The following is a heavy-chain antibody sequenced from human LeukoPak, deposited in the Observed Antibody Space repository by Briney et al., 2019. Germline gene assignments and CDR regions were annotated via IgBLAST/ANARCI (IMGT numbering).Heavy chain of an antibody. Sequence: GGSLRLSCAASGFTFSSYSMNWVRQAPGKGLEWVSSISSSSYIYYADSVKGRFTISRDNAENSLYLQMNSLRAEDTAVYYCARGQWEQSHYYYYYMDVWGKGTTVIVSS. CDR2: ISSSSYI. D-gene: IGHD1-26*01. J-gene: IGHJ6*03. CDR1: GFTFSSYS. CDR3: ARGQWEQSHYYYYYMDV. V-gene: IGHV3-21*01.